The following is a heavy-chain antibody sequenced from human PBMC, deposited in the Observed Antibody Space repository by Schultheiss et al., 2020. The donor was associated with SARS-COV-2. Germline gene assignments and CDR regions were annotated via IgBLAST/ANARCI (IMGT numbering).Heavy chain of an antibody. V-gene: IGHV4-59*08. Sequence: SETLSLTCTVSGTSISSYYWSWIRQPPGKGLEWIGYIYYSGSTNYNPSLKSRVTISVDTSKNQFSLKLSSVTAADTAVYYCASPTGYWGQGTLVTVSS. CDR3: ASPTGY. CDR1: GTSISSYY. J-gene: IGHJ4*02. CDR2: IYYSGST. D-gene: IGHD1-14*01.